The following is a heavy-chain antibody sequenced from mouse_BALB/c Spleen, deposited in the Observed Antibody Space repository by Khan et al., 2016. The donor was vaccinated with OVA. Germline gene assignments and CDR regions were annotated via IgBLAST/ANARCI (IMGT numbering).Heavy chain of an antibody. Sequence: QVQLKESGAELVRPGASVKLSCKTSGYIFTTYWFHWVRQRSGQGLEWIARIFPGTTSTYYNEKFKDKATLTADKSSTTAYMHLNSLKSEDSAVYFCARGDEENFAMGYWGQGTSGTVSS. CDR1: GYIFTTYW. D-gene: IGHD3-3*01. J-gene: IGHJ4*01. CDR2: IFPGTTST. V-gene: IGHV1S132*01. CDR3: ARGDEENFAMGY.